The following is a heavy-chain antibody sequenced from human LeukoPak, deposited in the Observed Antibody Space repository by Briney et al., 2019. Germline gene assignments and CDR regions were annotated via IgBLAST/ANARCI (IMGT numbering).Heavy chain of an antibody. CDR1: GYTFTGYY. CDR2: INPNSGGT. Sequence: GASVKVSCKASGYTFTGYYMHWVRQAPGQGLEWMVRINPNSGGTNYAQKFQGRVTMTRDTSISTAYMELSRLRSDDTAVYYCARPSIAVAGKGFDYWGQGTLVTVSS. CDR3: ARPSIAVAGKGFDY. D-gene: IGHD6-19*01. V-gene: IGHV1-2*06. J-gene: IGHJ4*02.